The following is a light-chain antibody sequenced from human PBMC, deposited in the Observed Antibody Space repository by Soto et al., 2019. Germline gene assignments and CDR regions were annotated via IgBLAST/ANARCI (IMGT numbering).Light chain of an antibody. CDR1: QSVSSS. CDR3: QQYNNWPPIT. V-gene: IGKV3-15*01. Sequence: EIVMTQSPATLSVSPGERATLSCRASQSVSSSLAWYQQKPSQAPRLLIYGASTRATTIPARFSGSGSGTDFTLTISSLQSEDFAVYYCQQYNNWPPITFGQGTRLEIK. J-gene: IGKJ5*01. CDR2: GAS.